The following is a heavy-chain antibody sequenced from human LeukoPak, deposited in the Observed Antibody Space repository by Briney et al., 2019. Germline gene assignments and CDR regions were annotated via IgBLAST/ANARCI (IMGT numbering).Heavy chain of an antibody. CDR3: ARDGYSYGYGPYYYYMDV. D-gene: IGHD5-18*01. Sequence: PSETLSLTCTVSGGSISSSSYYWGWIRQPPGKGLEWIGSIYYSGSTHYNPSLKSRVTISVDTSKNQFSLKLSPVTAADTAVYYCARDGYSYGYGPYYYYMDVWGKGTTVTVSS. CDR1: GGSISSSSYY. CDR2: IYYSGST. V-gene: IGHV4-39*07. J-gene: IGHJ6*03.